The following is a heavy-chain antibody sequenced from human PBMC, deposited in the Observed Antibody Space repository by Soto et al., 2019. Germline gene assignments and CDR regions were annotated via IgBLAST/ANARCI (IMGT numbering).Heavy chain of an antibody. CDR2: INAGNGNT. V-gene: IGHV1-3*01. D-gene: IGHD6-13*01. J-gene: IGHJ4*02. Sequence: XSVKVSCKSSGYTFTYHAIHWVRQAPGQSLEWMGWINAGNGNTRYLQKFQGRVTITRDTSASTAYMELSSLRSEDTAVFYCARGPIAAVNFFDYWGQGNLVTVSS. CDR1: GYTFTYHA. CDR3: ARGPIAAVNFFDY.